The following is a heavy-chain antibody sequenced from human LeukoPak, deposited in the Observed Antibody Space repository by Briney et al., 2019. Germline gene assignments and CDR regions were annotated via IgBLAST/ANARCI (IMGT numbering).Heavy chain of an antibody. CDR2: IYPRGST. J-gene: IGHJ5*02. CDR3: ARDVRPLYQLPLFDP. CDR1: GGSISSGSYS. D-gene: IGHD2-2*01. V-gene: IGHV4-30-2*01. Sequence: PSETLSLTCAVSGGSISSGSYSWSWIRQPPGKGLEWIGYIYPRGSTYYNPSLKSRVILSLDKSANQFSLNLSSVTAADTAVYYCARDVRPLYQLPLFDPWGQGTLVTVSS.